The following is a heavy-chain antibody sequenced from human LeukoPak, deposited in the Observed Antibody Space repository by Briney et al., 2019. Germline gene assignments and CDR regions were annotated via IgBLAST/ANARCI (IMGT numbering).Heavy chain of an antibody. CDR3: AKDLVRDGVRSLPN. V-gene: IGHV3-23*01. Sequence: GGSLRLSCAASGFTFSSYAMSWVRQAPGKGLEWVSAISGSGGSTYYADSVKGRFTISRDNSKNTLYMQMNSLRAEDTAVYYCAKDLVRDGVRSLPNWGQGTLVTVSS. CDR2: ISGSGGST. CDR1: GFTFSSYA. D-gene: IGHD3-10*01. J-gene: IGHJ4*02.